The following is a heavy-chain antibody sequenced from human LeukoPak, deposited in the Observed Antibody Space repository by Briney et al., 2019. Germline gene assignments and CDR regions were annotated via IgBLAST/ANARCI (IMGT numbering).Heavy chain of an antibody. V-gene: IGHV3-15*01. CDR3: TTGVQHSSGYSSTDY. D-gene: IGHD3-22*01. Sequence: GGSLRLSCAASGFTFSYAWMSWVRQAPGKGLEWVGLSKSKADGGATDYAAPVKGRFTISRDDSKNTLYLQMNSLKTEDTAVYYCTTGVQHSSGYSSTDYWGQGTLVTVSS. CDR2: SKSKADGGAT. CDR1: GFTFSYAW. J-gene: IGHJ4*02.